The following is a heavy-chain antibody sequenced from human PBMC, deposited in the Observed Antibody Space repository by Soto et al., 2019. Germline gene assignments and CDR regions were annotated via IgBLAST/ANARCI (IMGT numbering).Heavy chain of an antibody. J-gene: IGHJ5*02. CDR1: GFTFSSYA. Sequence: GGSLRLSCAASGFTFSSYAMSWVRQAPGKGLEWVSAISGSGGSTYYADSVKGRFTISRDNSKNTLYLQMNSLRAEDTAVYYCAKDRPYYDYWSGYYFRWFDLWGQGTLVTVSS. V-gene: IGHV3-23*01. CDR3: AKDRPYYDYWSGYYFRWFDL. D-gene: IGHD3-3*01. CDR2: ISGSGGST.